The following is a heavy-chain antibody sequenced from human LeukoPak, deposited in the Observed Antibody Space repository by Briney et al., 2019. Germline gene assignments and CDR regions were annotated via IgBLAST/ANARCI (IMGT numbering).Heavy chain of an antibody. CDR1: GFTFDDYA. CDR2: ISWNSGSI. Sequence: GGSLRLSCAASGFTFDDYAMHWVRQAPGKGLEWVSGISWNSGSIGYADSVKGRFTISRDNAKNSLYLQMNSLRAEDMALYYCAKESPGDAFDIWGQGTMVTVSS. J-gene: IGHJ3*02. CDR3: AKESPGDAFDI. V-gene: IGHV3-9*03.